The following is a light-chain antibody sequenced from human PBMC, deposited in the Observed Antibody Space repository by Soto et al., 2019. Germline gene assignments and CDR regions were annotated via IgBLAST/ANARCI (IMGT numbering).Light chain of an antibody. CDR1: SSDVGTYDY. CDR3: SSHTSVNTRV. V-gene: IGLV2-14*01. J-gene: IGLJ1*01. CDR2: EVT. Sequence: HSVLTQAASVSGFPGQSIAISCTSTSSDVGTYDYVSWYQQYPDKAPKLIIYEVTQRPSGVSNRFSGSKSGNTASLTISGLQAEDEADYYCSSHTSVNTRVFGTGTKVTVL.